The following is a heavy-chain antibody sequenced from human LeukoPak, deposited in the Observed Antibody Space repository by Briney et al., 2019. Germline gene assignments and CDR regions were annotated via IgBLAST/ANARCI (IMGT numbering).Heavy chain of an antibody. J-gene: IGHJ5*02. CDR3: ARLRQASTGCYSWFDP. CDR1: GFTFSSYG. V-gene: IGHV3-30*03. CDR2: ISYDGGNK. D-gene: IGHD2-15*01. Sequence: GRSLRLSCAASGFTFSSYGMHWVRQAPGKGLEWVAVISYDGGNKYYADSVKGRFTISRDNSKNTLYLQMNSLRAEDTAVYYCARLRQASTGCYSWFDPWGQGTLVTVSS.